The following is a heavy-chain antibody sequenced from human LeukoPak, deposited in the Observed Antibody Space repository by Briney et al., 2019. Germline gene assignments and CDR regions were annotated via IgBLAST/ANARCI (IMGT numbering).Heavy chain of an antibody. CDR2: IIPIFGTA. CDR1: GGTFSSYA. D-gene: IGHD1-1*01. CDR3: ARERRRYNFGWFDP. Sequence: SSVKVSCKASGGTFSSYAISWVRQAPGQGLEWMGGIIPIFGTANYAQKFQGRVTITTDESTSTAYMELSSLRSEDTAVYYCARERRRYNFGWFDPWGQGTMVTVSP. J-gene: IGHJ5*02. V-gene: IGHV1-69*05.